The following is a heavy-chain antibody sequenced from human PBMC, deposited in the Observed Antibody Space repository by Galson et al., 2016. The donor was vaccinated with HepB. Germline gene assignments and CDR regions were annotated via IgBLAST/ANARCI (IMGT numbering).Heavy chain of an antibody. CDR2: IWYNGSNK. Sequence: SLRLSCAASGFTFSSYGMHWVRQAPGKGLEWVACIWYNGSNKYYANSVKGRFTISGDNSKNTLYLQMNSLRAEDTAVYYCARHGEAVAGIAFDYWGQGTLVTVSS. CDR3: ARHGEAVAGIAFDY. CDR1: GFTFSSYG. J-gene: IGHJ4*02. D-gene: IGHD6-19*01. V-gene: IGHV3-33*08.